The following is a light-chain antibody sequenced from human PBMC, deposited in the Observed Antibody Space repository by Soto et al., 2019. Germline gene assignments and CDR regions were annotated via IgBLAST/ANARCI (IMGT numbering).Light chain of an antibody. V-gene: IGKV1-12*01. CDR3: QQGNNFPRT. J-gene: IGKJ1*01. CDR1: RGISTW. CDR2: AAS. Sequence: DIQMTQSPSSVSASVGDRVTIICRASRGISTWLAWYQQKPGRAPKLLIYAASSLQGGVPSRFSGSGSGTDFTLTISSLQPEDFASYYCQQGNNFPRTFGQGTKVEIK.